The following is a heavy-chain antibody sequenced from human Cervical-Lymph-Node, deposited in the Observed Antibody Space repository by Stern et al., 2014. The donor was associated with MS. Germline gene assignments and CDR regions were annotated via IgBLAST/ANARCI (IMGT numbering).Heavy chain of an antibody. J-gene: IGHJ1*01. CDR3: AREGGNTAEYFQH. CDR2: IWYDGSNR. CDR1: GFTFSSSG. V-gene: IGHV3-33*01. Sequence: VQLVESGGCVVQPGRSLRLSCAASGFTFSSSGMHWVRQAPGKGLEGLASIWYDGSNRYYADSVKGRFTISRDNSKNTLDLQMNSLRAEDTAVYYCAREGGNTAEYFQHWGQGTLVTVSS. D-gene: IGHD4-23*01.